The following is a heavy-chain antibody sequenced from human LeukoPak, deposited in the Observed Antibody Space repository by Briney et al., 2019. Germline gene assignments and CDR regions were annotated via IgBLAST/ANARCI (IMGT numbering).Heavy chain of an antibody. Sequence: SETLSLTCTVSGGSISSGSYYWSWIRQPAGKGLEWIGRIYTSGSTNYNPSLKSRVTISVDTSKNQFSLKLSSVTAADTAVYYCARDKSDLFDYWGQGTLVTVSS. D-gene: IGHD2-21*02. J-gene: IGHJ4*02. CDR3: ARDKSDLFDY. CDR1: GGSISSGSYY. V-gene: IGHV4-61*02. CDR2: IYTSGST.